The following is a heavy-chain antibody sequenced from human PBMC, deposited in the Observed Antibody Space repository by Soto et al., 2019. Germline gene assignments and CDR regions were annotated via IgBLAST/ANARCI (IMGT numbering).Heavy chain of an antibody. V-gene: IGHV4-34*01. CDR1: GGSFSGYY. CDR2: INHSGST. Sequence: SETLSLTCAVYGGSFSGYYWSWIRQPPGKGLEWIGEINHSGSTNYNPSLKSRVTISVDTSKNQFSLKLSSVTAADTAVYYCARGQDTGNYYYYMAVWGKGTTVTVSS. D-gene: IGHD2-15*01. CDR3: ARGQDTGNYYYYMAV. J-gene: IGHJ6*03.